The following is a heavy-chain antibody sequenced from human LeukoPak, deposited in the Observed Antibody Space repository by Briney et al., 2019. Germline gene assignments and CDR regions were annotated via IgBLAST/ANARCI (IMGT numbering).Heavy chain of an antibody. D-gene: IGHD2-2*01. CDR3: TQLLLYYFDY. Sequence: GGSLRLSCAASGFTFSNAWMSWVRQAPGKGLEWVGRIKSKTAGGTTDYAAPVKGRFTISRDDSKNTLYLQMNSLKTEDTAVYYCTQLLLYYFDYWGQGTLVTVSS. J-gene: IGHJ4*02. CDR2: IKSKTAGGTT. CDR1: GFTFSNAW. V-gene: IGHV3-15*01.